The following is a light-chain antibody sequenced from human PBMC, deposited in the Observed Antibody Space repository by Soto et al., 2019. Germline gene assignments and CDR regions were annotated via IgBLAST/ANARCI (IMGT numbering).Light chain of an antibody. J-gene: IGKJ1*01. V-gene: IGKV1-5*01. Sequence: DIQMTQSPSTLSASVGDRVTITCRASQSVSSWLAWYQQKPGQAPKLLIYDASGLASGVPSRFSGSGSGTEFTLTISSLQPDDFATYYCQQYNSYPWTFGQGTKVEIK. CDR3: QQYNSYPWT. CDR2: DAS. CDR1: QSVSSW.